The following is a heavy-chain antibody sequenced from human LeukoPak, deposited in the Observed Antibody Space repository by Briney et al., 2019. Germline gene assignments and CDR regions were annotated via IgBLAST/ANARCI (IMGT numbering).Heavy chain of an antibody. Sequence: PGGSLRLSCAASGFTFSSYAVTWVRQAPGKGLEWVSAISGGGGSTYYADSVKGRFTISRDNSKNTLYLQMNSLRVEDTAGYYCAKVAGYSSSRGFTDYWGQGTLVTVSS. J-gene: IGHJ4*02. CDR2: ISGGGGST. CDR3: AKVAGYSSSRGFTDY. V-gene: IGHV3-23*01. D-gene: IGHD6-19*01. CDR1: GFTFSSYA.